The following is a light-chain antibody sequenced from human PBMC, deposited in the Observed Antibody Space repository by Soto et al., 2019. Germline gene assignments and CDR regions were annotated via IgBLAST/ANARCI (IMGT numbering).Light chain of an antibody. CDR1: QSVSSY. CDR3: QKRSTWPIT. J-gene: IGKJ5*01. Sequence: EIVLTQSPATLSLSPGERATLSCRASQSVSSYLAWYQQKPGQAPRLLIYDASNRATGIPARFSGSGPGTDFTLTISSLEPEDFAVYYCQKRSTWPITVGQGTRLEIK. CDR2: DAS. V-gene: IGKV3D-11*02.